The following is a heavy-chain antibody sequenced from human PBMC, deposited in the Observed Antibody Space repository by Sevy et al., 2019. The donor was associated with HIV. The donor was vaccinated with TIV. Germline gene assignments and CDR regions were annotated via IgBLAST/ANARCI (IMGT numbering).Heavy chain of an antibody. V-gene: IGHV3-74*01. CDR3: ASGSRGTSGY. J-gene: IGHJ4*02. CDR2: INSDGLST. Sequence: GGYLRLSCAASGFTFRIDWMHWVRQAPGKGLLWVSRINSDGLSTAYADSVQGRFTISRDNAKNTIYLQMNSLRGEDTGVYYCASGSRGTSGYWGQGALVTVSS. D-gene: IGHD1-26*01. CDR1: GFTFRIDW.